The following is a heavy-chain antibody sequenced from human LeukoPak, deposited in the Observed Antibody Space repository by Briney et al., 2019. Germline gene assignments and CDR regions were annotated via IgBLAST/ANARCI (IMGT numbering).Heavy chain of an antibody. V-gene: IGHV3-21*01. CDR2: ISSSSSYI. CDR1: GFTFSSYS. CDR3: ARDMVVNAIRTWYFDL. Sequence: GGSLILSCAASGFTFSSYSMNWVRQAPGKGQEWVSSISSSSSYIYYADSVKGRFTISRDNAKNLLYLQMNSLRAEDTAVYYCARDMVVNAIRTWYFDLWGRGTLVTVSS. D-gene: IGHD2-21*01. J-gene: IGHJ2*01.